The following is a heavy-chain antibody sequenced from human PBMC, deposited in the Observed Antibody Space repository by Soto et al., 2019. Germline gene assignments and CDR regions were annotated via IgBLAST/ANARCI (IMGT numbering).Heavy chain of an antibody. D-gene: IGHD3-10*01. Sequence: ILSLTCAVSGGSITSGNSYSWSWIRQPPGKGLEWIGSISHTGSTSYNPSLKSRLTMSVDKSKNQFSLRLSSVTAADMAVYYCARAVAPYFGTWFDPWGQGILVTVSS. CDR3: ARAVAPYFGTWFDP. J-gene: IGHJ5*02. V-gene: IGHV4-30-2*01. CDR1: GGSITSGNSYS. CDR2: ISHTGST.